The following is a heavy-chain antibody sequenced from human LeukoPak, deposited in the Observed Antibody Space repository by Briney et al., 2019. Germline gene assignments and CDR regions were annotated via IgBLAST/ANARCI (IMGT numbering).Heavy chain of an antibody. D-gene: IGHD3-22*01. Sequence: PPVKVSCKASGYTFTSYDINWVRQATGQGLEWMGWMNPNSGNTGYAQKFQGRVTMTRNTSISTAYMELSSLRSEDTAVYYCARDDSRTGGFDPWGQGTLVTVSS. CDR1: GYTFTSYD. CDR2: MNPNSGNT. J-gene: IGHJ5*02. V-gene: IGHV1-8*01. CDR3: ARDDSRTGGFDP.